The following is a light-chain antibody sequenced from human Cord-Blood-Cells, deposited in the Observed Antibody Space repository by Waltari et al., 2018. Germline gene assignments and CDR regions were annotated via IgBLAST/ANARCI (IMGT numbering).Light chain of an antibody. Sequence: QSALTQPASVSESPGQSITISCTGTSSDVGGYNYVSWYQKHPGKDPKLMIYDVSNRPSGVSNRFSGSKSGNTASLTISGLQAEDEADYYCSSYTSSSTDVVFGGGTKLTVL. CDR3: SSYTSSSTDVV. CDR1: SSDVGGYNY. V-gene: IGLV2-14*01. J-gene: IGLJ2*01. CDR2: DVS.